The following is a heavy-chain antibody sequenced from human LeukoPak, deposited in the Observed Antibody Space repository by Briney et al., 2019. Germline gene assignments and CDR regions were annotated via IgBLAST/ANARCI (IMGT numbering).Heavy chain of an antibody. CDR2: INRSGST. CDR3: ARTRYFDWLLS. V-gene: IGHV4-34*01. J-gene: IGHJ5*02. Sequence: SETLSLTCAVYGGSFSGYYWSWIRQPPGKGLEWIGEINRSGSTNYNPSLKSRVTISVDTSKNQFSLKLSSVTAADTAVYYCARTRYFDWLLSWGQGTLVTVSS. D-gene: IGHD3-9*01. CDR1: GGSFSGYY.